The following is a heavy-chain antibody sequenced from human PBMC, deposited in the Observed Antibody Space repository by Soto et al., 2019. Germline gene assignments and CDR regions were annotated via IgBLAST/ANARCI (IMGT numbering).Heavy chain of an antibody. V-gene: IGHV1-69*06. J-gene: IGHJ4*02. Sequence: QVQLVQSGTVVQRRGSSVKVSCQASGGTFSSHGMAWVRQAPGQGLEWMGGIIPTFGTPTYAPKFQGRVTITADKSTNTAYMELSSLRSEDTGVYYCASERSAQYVDFCGQGTVITVSS. D-gene: IGHD1-26*01. CDR1: GGTFSSHG. CDR3: ASERSAQYVDF. CDR2: IIPTFGTP.